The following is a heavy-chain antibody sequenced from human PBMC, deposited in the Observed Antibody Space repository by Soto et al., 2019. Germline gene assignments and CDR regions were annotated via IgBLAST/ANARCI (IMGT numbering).Heavy chain of an antibody. Sequence: TCTVSGGSISSYYWSWIRQPPGKGLEWIGYIYYSGSTNYNPSLKSRVTISVDTSKNQFSLKLSSVTAADTAVYYCASTPLAPDYYDSSGYYPNHFDYWGQGTLVTSPQ. CDR1: GGSISSYY. J-gene: IGHJ4*02. D-gene: IGHD3-22*01. V-gene: IGHV4-59*08. CDR2: IYYSGST. CDR3: ASTPLAPDYYDSSGYYPNHFDY.